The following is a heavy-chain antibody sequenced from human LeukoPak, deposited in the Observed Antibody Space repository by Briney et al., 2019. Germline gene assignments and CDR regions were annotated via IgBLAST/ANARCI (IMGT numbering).Heavy chain of an antibody. Sequence: GGSLRLSCTAAGFWFSADPMNWVRQAAGGGREWGSNSRSDKSEETYGDSVKGRFTISRDNVKNLLYLQMNSLRDEDTAVYYCVRDTHFDFDSWGQGTMVTVS. CDR2: SRSDKSEE. V-gene: IGHV3-48*02. D-gene: IGHD2/OR15-2a*01. CDR3: VRDTHFDFDS. CDR1: GFWFSADP. J-gene: IGHJ3*02.